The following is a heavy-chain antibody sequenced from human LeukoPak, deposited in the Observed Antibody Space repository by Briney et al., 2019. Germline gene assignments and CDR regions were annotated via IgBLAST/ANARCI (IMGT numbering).Heavy chain of an antibody. CDR2: IYHSGST. V-gene: IGHV4-39*07. J-gene: IGHJ6*03. CDR1: GVSINSSDYY. Sequence: SETLSLTCSVSGVSINSSDYYWGWIRQPPGKGLEWIGNIYHSGSTYYYPSLESRVTISVDTSKNQFSLKLSSVTAADTAVYYCARVTMYYDILTGYYGYYYYMDVWGKGTTVTVSS. CDR3: ARVTMYYDILTGYYGYYYYMDV. D-gene: IGHD3-9*01.